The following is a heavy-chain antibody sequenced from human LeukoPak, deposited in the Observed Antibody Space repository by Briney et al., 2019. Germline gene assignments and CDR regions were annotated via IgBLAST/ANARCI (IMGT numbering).Heavy chain of an antibody. J-gene: IGHJ6*03. V-gene: IGHV1-8*03. CDR3: ARGATMVRGVIGYYYYYYMDV. Sequence: ASVKVSCKASGYTFTSYDINWVRQATGQGLEGMGWMNPNSGNTGYAQKFQGRVTITRNTSISTAYMELSSLRSEDTAVYYCARGATMVRGVIGYYYYYYMDVWGKGTTVTVSS. D-gene: IGHD3-10*01. CDR2: MNPNSGNT. CDR1: GYTFTSYD.